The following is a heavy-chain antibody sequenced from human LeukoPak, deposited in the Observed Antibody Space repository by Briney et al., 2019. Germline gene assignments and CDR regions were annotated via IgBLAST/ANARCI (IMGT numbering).Heavy chain of an antibody. J-gene: IGHJ4*02. CDR1: DFSFDDYS. CDR3: AKLRDTTGYSPVDY. V-gene: IGHV3-43*01. CDR2: ISWDSATT. Sequence: SGGSLRLSCAASDFSFDDYSMHWVRQAPGKGLEWVSLISWDSATTYYADSVKGRFTISRDNNKNSLYLQMNSLRTEDTALYYCAKLRDTTGYSPVDYWGQGTLVTVSS. D-gene: IGHD3-22*01.